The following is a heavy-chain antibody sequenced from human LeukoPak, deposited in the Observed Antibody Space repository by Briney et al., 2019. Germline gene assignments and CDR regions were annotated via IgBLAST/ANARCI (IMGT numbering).Heavy chain of an antibody. V-gene: IGHV4-59*01. CDR2: IYYSGST. D-gene: IGHD3-16*01. CDR1: GGSISSYY. J-gene: IGHJ5*02. CDR3: ARVAPHYAYFTNWFDP. Sequence: SETLSLTCTVSGGSISSYYWSWIRQPPGKGLEWIGYIYYSGSTNYNPSLKSRVTISVDTSKNQFSLKLSSVTAADTAVYYCARVAPHYAYFTNWFDPWGQGTLVTVSS.